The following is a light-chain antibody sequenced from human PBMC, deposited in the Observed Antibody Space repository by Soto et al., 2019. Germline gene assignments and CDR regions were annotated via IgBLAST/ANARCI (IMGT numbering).Light chain of an antibody. CDR1: QSVSSNY. CDR3: QQYGISPLT. Sequence: EIVLTQSPGILSWYPGERASLSCRASQSVSSNYLAWYQQKPGQAPRLLIYGASSRATGIPDRFSGSGSGTDFTLTVSRLEPEDFAVYYCQQYGISPLTFGGGTRVQIK. J-gene: IGKJ4*01. CDR2: GAS. V-gene: IGKV3-20*01.